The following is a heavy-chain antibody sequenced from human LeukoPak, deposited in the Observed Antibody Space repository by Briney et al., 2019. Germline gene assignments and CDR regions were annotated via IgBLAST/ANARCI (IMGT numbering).Heavy chain of an antibody. CDR1: GYTFTGYY. CDR3: ARALQQLVLSIGWFDP. D-gene: IGHD6-13*01. V-gene: IGHV1-2*02. J-gene: IGHJ5*02. Sequence: WASVKVSCKASGYTFTGYYMHWVRQAPGQGLEWMGWINPNSGGTNYAQKFQGRVTMTRDTSISTAYMELSRLRSDDTAVYYCARALQQLVLSIGWFDPWGQGTLVTVSS. CDR2: INPNSGGT.